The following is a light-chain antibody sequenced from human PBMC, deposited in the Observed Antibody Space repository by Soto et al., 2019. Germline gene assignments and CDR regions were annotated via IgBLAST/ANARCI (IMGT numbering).Light chain of an antibody. CDR3: QQYNSYSPT. CDR2: DAS. Sequence: DIPMTQSPSTLSASVGDRVTITCRASQSISSWLAWYQQRPGKAPKLLIYDASSLESGVPSRFSGSGSGTEFTLTFSSMQPDDFATYYCQQYNSYSPTCGQGTKLEIK. CDR1: QSISSW. V-gene: IGKV1-5*01. J-gene: IGKJ2*01.